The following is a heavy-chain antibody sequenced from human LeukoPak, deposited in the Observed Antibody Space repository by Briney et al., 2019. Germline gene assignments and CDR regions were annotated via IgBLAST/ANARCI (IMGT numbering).Heavy chain of an antibody. CDR3: ARGDFWSGYQGYYYHYMDV. CDR1: GGTFSSYA. Sequence: SVKVSCKASGGTFSSYAISWVRQAPGQGLEWMGGIIPIFGTANYAQKFQGRVTITTDESTSTAYMELSSLRSEDTAVYYCARGDFWSGYQGYYYHYMDVWGKGTTVTVSS. D-gene: IGHD3-3*01. CDR2: IIPIFGTA. V-gene: IGHV1-69*05. J-gene: IGHJ6*03.